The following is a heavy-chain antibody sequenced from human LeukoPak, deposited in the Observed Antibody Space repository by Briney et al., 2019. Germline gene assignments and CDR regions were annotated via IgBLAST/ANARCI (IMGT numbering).Heavy chain of an antibody. J-gene: IGHJ4*02. CDR3: ARDSRVTNGDY. V-gene: IGHV1-2*06. CDR2: LNPNSGGT. D-gene: IGHD3-10*01. Sequence: ASVKVSCKASGYTFTGYYMHWVRQAPGQGLEWMGRLNPNSGGTNYAQKFQGRVTMTRDTSISTAYMEVSKLTSDDTAVYYCARDSRVTNGDYWGQGTLVTVSS. CDR1: GYTFTGYY.